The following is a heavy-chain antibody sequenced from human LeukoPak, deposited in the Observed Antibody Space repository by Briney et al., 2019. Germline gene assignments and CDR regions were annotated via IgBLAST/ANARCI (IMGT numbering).Heavy chain of an antibody. J-gene: IGHJ4*02. D-gene: IGHD3-22*01. V-gene: IGHV3-30*18. Sequence: GGSLRLSCAASGFTFSSYGMHWVRQAPGKGLEWVAVISYDGSNKYYADSVKGRFTISRDNSKNTLYLQMNSLRAEDTAVYYCAKGPHYYDSSGYPTGYWGQGTLVTVSS. CDR1: GFTFSSYG. CDR2: ISYDGSNK. CDR3: AKGPHYYDSSGYPTGY.